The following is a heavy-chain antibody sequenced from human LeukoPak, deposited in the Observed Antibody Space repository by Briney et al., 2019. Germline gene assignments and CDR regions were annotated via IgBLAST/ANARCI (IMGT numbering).Heavy chain of an antibody. CDR2: IYYSGST. CDR3: ARGRDSSGYYFGF. D-gene: IGHD3-22*01. J-gene: IGHJ4*02. Sequence: SETLSLTCTVSGGSISSSSYYWGWIRQPPGKGLEWIGSIYYSGSTYYNPSLKSRVTISVDTSKNQFSLKLSSVTAADTAVYYCARGRDSSGYYFGFWGQGTLVTVSS. CDR1: GGSISSSSYY. V-gene: IGHV4-39*07.